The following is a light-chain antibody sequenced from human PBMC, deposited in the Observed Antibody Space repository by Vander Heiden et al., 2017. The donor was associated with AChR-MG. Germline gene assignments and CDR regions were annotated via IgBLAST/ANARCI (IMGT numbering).Light chain of an antibody. CDR3: QQRSNWPRGLT. J-gene: IGKJ4*01. CDR1: QSVSSY. V-gene: IGKV3-11*01. Sequence: EIVLTQSPATLSLSPGERATLSCRDSQSVSSYLAWYQQKPGQAPRLLIYDASNRATGIPARFSGSGSGTDFTLTISSLEPEDFAVYYCQQRSNWPRGLTFGGGTKVEIK. CDR2: DAS.